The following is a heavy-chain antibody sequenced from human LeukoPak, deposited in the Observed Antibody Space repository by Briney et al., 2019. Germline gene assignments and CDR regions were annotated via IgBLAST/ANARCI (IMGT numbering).Heavy chain of an antibody. V-gene: IGHV3-49*04. CDR1: GFSFGDYA. Sequence: GGSLRLSRTGSGFSFGDYAMSWVRQAPGKGLQWVGFIRSKAYGGTTEYAASVKGRFTISRDDSKSIAYLQMNSPKTEDTAVYYCTRDQPYYYDSTGYAGYWGQGTLVTVSS. CDR3: TRDQPYYYDSTGYAGY. D-gene: IGHD3-22*01. J-gene: IGHJ4*02. CDR2: IRSKAYGGTT.